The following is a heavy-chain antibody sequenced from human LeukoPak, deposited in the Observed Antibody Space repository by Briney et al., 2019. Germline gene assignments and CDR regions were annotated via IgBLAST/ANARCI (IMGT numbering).Heavy chain of an antibody. CDR2: VSGGGAYT. V-gene: IGHV3-23*01. CDR3: AKRITVSAGYYLDS. J-gene: IGHJ4*02. D-gene: IGHD2-8*01. CDR1: GFSFSSYS. Sequence: PGGSLRLSCAASGFSFSSYSMSWVRQAPGKGLEWVSTVSGGGAYTYYADSVKGRFTVSRGDTKSMHFLQMNSLRPEDTALYFCAKRITVSAGYYLDSWGQGTLVTVSS.